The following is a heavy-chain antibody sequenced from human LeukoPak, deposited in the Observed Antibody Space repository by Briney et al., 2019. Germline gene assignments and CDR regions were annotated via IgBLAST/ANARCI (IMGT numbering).Heavy chain of an antibody. CDR3: AKDHIFSSSWAFDY. D-gene: IGHD6-13*01. CDR1: GFTFSSYA. V-gene: IGHV3-23*01. CDR2: ISGSGGST. J-gene: IGHJ4*02. Sequence: PGGSLRLSCAASGFTFSSYAMSWVRQAPGKGLEWVSAISGSGGSTYYADSVKGRFTISRDNSKNTLYLQMNSLRAVDTAVYYCAKDHIFSSSWAFDYWGQGTLVTVSS.